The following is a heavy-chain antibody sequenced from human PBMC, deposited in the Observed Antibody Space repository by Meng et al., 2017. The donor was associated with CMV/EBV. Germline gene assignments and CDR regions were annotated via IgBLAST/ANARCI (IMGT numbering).Heavy chain of an antibody. V-gene: IGHV1-2*02. CDR3: ARDTSNGEVRGVILFDP. J-gene: IGHJ5*02. D-gene: IGHD3-10*01. CDR1: GYTFTGYY. CDR2: INPNSGGK. Sequence: ASVPVSCKASGYTFTGYYMHWVRQAPGQGLEWMGWINPNSGGKNYAQKFQGRVTMTRDTSISTAYMELSRLRSDDTAVYYCARDTSNGEVRGVILFDPWGQGTLVTVSS.